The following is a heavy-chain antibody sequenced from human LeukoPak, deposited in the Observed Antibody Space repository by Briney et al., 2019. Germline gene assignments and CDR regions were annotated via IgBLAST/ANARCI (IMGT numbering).Heavy chain of an antibody. Sequence: PSETLSLTCVVSTYSISDCYYWGWIRQPPGKRREWIGSIYHSGSADYNPSLTSRVTISVDTSKNQFSLRLTSVTAADTAVYYCARNWATDYHFDYWGQGTLVTVSS. CDR1: TYSISDCYY. CDR2: IYHSGSA. V-gene: IGHV4-38-2*01. D-gene: IGHD3-16*01. CDR3: ARNWATDYHFDY. J-gene: IGHJ4*02.